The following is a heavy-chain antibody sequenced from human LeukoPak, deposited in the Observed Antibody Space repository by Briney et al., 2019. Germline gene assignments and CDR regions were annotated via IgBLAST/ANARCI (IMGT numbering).Heavy chain of an antibody. CDR1: GFTFSSYS. CDR2: MSSSDDGR. Sequence: GGSLSLSCAASGFTFSSYSMNWVRQAPGKGLEWVSAMSSSDDGRYYAASVRGRFTISRDTSRSTLYLQMNSLRAEDAAVYYCAKAPVTSCRGAFCYPFDYWGQGTLVTVSS. D-gene: IGHD2-15*01. CDR3: AKAPVTSCRGAFCYPFDY. J-gene: IGHJ4*02. V-gene: IGHV3-23*01.